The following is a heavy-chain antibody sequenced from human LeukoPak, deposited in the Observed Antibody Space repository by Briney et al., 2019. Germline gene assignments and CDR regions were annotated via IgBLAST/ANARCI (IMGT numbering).Heavy chain of an antibody. CDR2: INPNSGGT. CDR3: ARDRFPSHVAGPERIDY. V-gene: IGHV1-2*02. J-gene: IGHJ4*02. Sequence: GASVKVSCKASGYTFTGYYMHWVRQAPGQGLEWMGWINPNSGGTNYAQKFQGRVTMTRDTSISTAYMELSRLRSDDTAVYYCARDRFPSHVAGPERIDYWGQGTLVTVSS. D-gene: IGHD6-19*01. CDR1: GYTFTGYY.